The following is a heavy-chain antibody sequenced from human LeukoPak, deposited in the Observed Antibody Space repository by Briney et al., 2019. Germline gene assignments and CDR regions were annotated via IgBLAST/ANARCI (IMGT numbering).Heavy chain of an antibody. V-gene: IGHV3-23*01. CDR2: ISGSGGST. CDR1: GFTFRFYA. D-gene: IGHD1-26*01. Sequence: PGGSLRLSCAASGFTFRFYAMSWVRQAPGKGLEWVSSISGSGGSTYYADSVKGRFTISRDNSRNMLFLQMNSLRADDTAVYYCAKDLVVGALDYWGQGTLVTVSS. J-gene: IGHJ4*02. CDR3: AKDLVVGALDY.